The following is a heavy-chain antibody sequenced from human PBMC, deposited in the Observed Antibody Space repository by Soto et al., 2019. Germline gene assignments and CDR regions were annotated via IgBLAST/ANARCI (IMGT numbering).Heavy chain of an antibody. D-gene: IGHD2-2*01. V-gene: IGHV1-69*13. J-gene: IGHJ6*02. CDR1: GGTFSSYA. CDR3: ARAYCNSTSCYYYGMDV. CDR2: IIPIFGTA. Sequence: SVKVSCKASGGTFSSYAISWVRQAPGQGLEWMGGIIPIFGTANYAQKFQGRVTITADESTSTAYMELSSLRSEDTAVYYCARAYCNSTSCYYYGMDVWGQGTTVTVSS.